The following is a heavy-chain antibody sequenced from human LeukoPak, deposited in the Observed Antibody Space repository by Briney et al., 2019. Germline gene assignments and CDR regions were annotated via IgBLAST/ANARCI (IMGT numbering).Heavy chain of an antibody. D-gene: IGHD1-1*01. CDR2: IKQDGSQK. Sequence: GGSLRLSCAASGFTFSSYWMSRVRQAPGKGLEWVANIKQDGSQKYYVDSVKGRFTISRDNAKNSLYLQMNSLRAEDTALYYCAKAPDSWNDEGRGYYFDYWGQGTLVTVSS. CDR1: GFTFSSYW. J-gene: IGHJ4*02. CDR3: AKAPDSWNDEGRGYYFDY. V-gene: IGHV3-7*03.